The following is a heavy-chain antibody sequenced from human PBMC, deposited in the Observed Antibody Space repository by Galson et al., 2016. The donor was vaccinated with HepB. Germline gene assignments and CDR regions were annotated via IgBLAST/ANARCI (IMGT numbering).Heavy chain of an antibody. CDR1: GDSVSDSNYY. J-gene: IGHJ4*02. V-gene: IGHV4-39*01. CDR3: ARRGDISTGYYRPFDH. CDR2: VYYSGRA. Sequence: SETLSLTCIVSGDSVSDSNYYWGWIRQPPGKGLEWIGSVYYSGRAFHNPSLTSRVAISVDTSKNIFSLNLASVTAADTAIYWCARRGDISTGYYRPFDHWGPGTLVTVSS. D-gene: IGHD3-9*01.